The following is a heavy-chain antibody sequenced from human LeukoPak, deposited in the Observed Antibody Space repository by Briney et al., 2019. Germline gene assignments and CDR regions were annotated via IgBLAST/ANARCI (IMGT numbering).Heavy chain of an antibody. CDR2: ISYDGSNK. J-gene: IGHJ4*02. Sequence: GGSLRLSCVASGFTFSSYGMHWVRQVPGKGLECVVVISYDGSNKYYGDSVKGRFTISRDNSKNTLYLQMNSLRAEDTAAYYCARAGYGDPHFDFWGQGTLVTVSS. D-gene: IGHD4-17*01. V-gene: IGHV3-30*03. CDR1: GFTFSSYG. CDR3: ARAGYGDPHFDF.